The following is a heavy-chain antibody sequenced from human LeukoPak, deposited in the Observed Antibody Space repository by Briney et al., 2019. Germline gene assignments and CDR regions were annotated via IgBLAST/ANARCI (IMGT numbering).Heavy chain of an antibody. J-gene: IGHJ4*02. CDR2: INHSGST. Sequence: KTSETLSLTCAVYGGSFSGYYWSWIRQPPGKGLEWIGEINHSGSTNYNPSLKSRVTISVDTSKNQFSLKLSSVTAADTAVYYCARSRGALYSSSWYADYWGQGTLVTVSS. V-gene: IGHV4-34*01. CDR3: ARSRGALYSSSWYADY. CDR1: GGSFSGYY. D-gene: IGHD6-13*01.